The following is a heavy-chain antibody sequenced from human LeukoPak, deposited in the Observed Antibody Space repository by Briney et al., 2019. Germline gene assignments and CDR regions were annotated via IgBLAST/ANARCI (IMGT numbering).Heavy chain of an antibody. V-gene: IGHV3-72*01. J-gene: IGHJ4*02. CDR1: GFSLSDHY. CDR2: IRNKAKSYTT. CDR3: AIFARRDCDGSNCPDY. D-gene: IGHD2-21*01. Sequence: PGGSLRLSCAASGFSLSDHYMEWVRQAPGQGLEWVGRIRNKAKSYTTEYGASVKGRFTISRDDSQNSLYLQMNSLKTEDTAVYYCAIFARRDCDGSNCPDYWGQGTLVTVSS.